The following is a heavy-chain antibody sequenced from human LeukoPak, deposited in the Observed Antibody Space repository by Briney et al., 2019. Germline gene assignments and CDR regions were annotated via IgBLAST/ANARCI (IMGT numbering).Heavy chain of an antibody. CDR3: ATGYSSTWYYFDY. V-gene: IGHV4-38-2*01. J-gene: IGHJ4*02. Sequence: SETLSLTCAVSGYSIISDYYWGWIRQSPGKGLEWIGSVYHSGSTHYNPSLKSRVTMSVDTSKNQFSLKLASVTAADTAVYYCATGYSSTWYYFDYWGQGTLVTVSS. CDR1: GYSIISDYY. CDR2: VYHSGST. D-gene: IGHD6-13*01.